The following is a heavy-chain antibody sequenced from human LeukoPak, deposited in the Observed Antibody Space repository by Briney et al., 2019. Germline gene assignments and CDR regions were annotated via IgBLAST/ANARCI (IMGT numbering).Heavy chain of an antibody. J-gene: IGHJ5*02. CDR3: AKAGRSSGTNWFDP. Sequence: TGGSLRLSCAASGFTFSSYAMSWVRQAPGKGLEWVSAISGSGGSTYYADSVKGRFTISRDNSKNTLYLQMNSLRAEDTAVYYCAKAGRSSGTNWFDPWGQGTLVTVSS. CDR2: ISGSGGST. V-gene: IGHV3-23*01. CDR1: GFTFSSYA. D-gene: IGHD3-10*01.